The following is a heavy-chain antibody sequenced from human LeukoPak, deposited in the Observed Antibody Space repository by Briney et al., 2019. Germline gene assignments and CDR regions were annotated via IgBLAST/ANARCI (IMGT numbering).Heavy chain of an antibody. CDR1: GFTFSNYA. CDR2: IDYSGGST. J-gene: IGHJ5*02. D-gene: IGHD6-13*01. CDR3: ARRRIAAAGSGFDP. V-gene: IGHV3-23*01. Sequence: GGSLRLSCAASGFTFSNYAMSWVRQAPGKGLEWVSTIDYSGGSTYYADSVKGRFTISRDNSKNTLYMQMNSLRAEDTAVYYCARRRIAAAGSGFDPWGQGTLVTVSS.